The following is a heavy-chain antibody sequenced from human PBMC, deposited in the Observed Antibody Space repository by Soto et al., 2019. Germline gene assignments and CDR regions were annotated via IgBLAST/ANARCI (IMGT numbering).Heavy chain of an antibody. CDR1: GGSISSYY. CDR2: IYYAGST. Sequence: SETLSLTCTVSGGSISSYYWSWIRQPPGRGLEWIGFIYYAGSTKYNPSLNSRVTISVDTSKNQFSLTVTSVTAADTAVYSCASRIVATETFDYWGQGTLVTVSS. J-gene: IGHJ4*02. V-gene: IGHV4-59*08. D-gene: IGHD5-12*01. CDR3: ASRIVATETFDY.